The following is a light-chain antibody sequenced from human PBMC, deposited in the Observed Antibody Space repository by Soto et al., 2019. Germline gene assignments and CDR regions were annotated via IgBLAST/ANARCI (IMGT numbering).Light chain of an antibody. CDR3: LQALQTPIT. J-gene: IGKJ5*01. CDR1: QSLLYSNGDNY. CDR2: LGS. Sequence: DIVMTQSPLSLPVTPGEAASISCRSSQSLLYSNGDNYLDWYLQKPGQSPQLLIYLGSNRASGVPDRFSGSGSGTDFTLKISRVEAEDVGVYYCLQALQTPITFGQGTRLEIK. V-gene: IGKV2-28*01.